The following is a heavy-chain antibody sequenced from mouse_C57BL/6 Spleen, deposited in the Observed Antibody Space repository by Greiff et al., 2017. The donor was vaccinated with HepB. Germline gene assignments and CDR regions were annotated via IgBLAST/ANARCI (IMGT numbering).Heavy chain of an antibody. CDR3: ARDNGSGYDEDY. Sequence: EVQLQQSGPELVKPGASVKLSCKASGYTFTDYSMNWVKQSNGKSLEWIGDINPDNGGTSYNQKFKGKATLTVDKSSSTAYMELRSLTSEDSAVYYCARDNGSGYDEDYWGQGTTLTVSS. CDR1: GYTFTDYS. J-gene: IGHJ2*01. V-gene: IGHV1-26*01. CDR2: INPDNGGT. D-gene: IGHD2-2*01.